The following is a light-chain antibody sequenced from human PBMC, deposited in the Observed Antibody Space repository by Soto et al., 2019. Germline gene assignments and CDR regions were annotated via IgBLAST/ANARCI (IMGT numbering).Light chain of an antibody. V-gene: IGKV3-20*01. J-gene: IGKJ3*01. CDR3: QQCGGSPLYS. CDR2: TTS. CDR1: ESVTSSC. Sequence: EIVLTQSPDTLSLSPGERATLSCTASESVTSSCLAWYQRKPGQAPRLLIHTTSTRATHIPRRFSGRGSGTDFTLAISRLEPEDFAVYYCQQCGGSPLYSFGPGTRVDI.